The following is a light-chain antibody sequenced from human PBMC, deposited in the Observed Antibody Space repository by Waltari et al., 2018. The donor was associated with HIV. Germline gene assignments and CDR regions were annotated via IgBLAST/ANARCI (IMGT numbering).Light chain of an antibody. V-gene: IGLV2-8*01. CDR3: SSYAGSNNRV. CDR1: SSDVGGYNY. J-gene: IGLJ2*01. Sequence: QSALTQPPSASGSPGQSVTISCTGTSSDVGGYNYVSWYQQHPGKAPKLMIYKVNKRPSGVPDRFSGSKSGNTASLTVSGLQAEDEADYYCSSYAGSNNRVFGGGTKLTVL. CDR2: KVN.